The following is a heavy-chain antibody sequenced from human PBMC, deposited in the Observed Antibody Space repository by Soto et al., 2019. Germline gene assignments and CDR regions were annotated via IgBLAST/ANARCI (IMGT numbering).Heavy chain of an antibody. CDR1: GGSISSSNW. J-gene: IGHJ4*02. CDR2: IYHSGST. Sequence: SETLSLTCAVSGGSISSSNWWSWVRRPPGKGLVWIGEIYHSGSTNYNPSLKSRVTISVDKSKNRFSLKLSSVTAADTAVYYCARDGDDYGSGSYLDYWGQGTLVTVSS. CDR3: ARDGDDYGSGSYLDY. D-gene: IGHD3-10*01. V-gene: IGHV4-4*02.